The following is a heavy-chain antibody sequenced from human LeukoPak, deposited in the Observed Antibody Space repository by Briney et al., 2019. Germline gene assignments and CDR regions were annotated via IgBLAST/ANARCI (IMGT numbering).Heavy chain of an antibody. CDR2: IYSGGST. D-gene: IGHD6-13*01. CDR3: AREKLEAAAGWFDP. Sequence: GGSLRLSCAASGFTVSSNYMGWVRQAPGKGLEWVSVIYSGGSTYYADSVKGRFTISRDNSKNTLYLQMNSLRAEDTAVYYCAREKLEAAAGWFDPWGQGTLVTVSS. J-gene: IGHJ5*02. CDR1: GFTVSSNY. V-gene: IGHV3-66*02.